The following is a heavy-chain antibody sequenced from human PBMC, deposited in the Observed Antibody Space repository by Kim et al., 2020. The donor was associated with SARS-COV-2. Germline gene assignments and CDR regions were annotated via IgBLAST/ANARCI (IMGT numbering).Heavy chain of an antibody. J-gene: IGHJ4*02. CDR3: EAFDY. V-gene: IGHV3-23*01. Sequence: SDRGSRTHYADSVKCRFTISRDNPRRTLFLQMNYLRAEDTAIYYCEAFDYWGQGSLVTVSS. CDR2: SDRGSRT.